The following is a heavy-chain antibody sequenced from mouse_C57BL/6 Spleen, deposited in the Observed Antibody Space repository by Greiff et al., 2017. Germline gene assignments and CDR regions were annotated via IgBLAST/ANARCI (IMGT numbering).Heavy chain of an antibody. J-gene: IGHJ1*03. CDR3: TRTYCYGSSQPPDWYFDV. CDR1: GYTFTDYE. CDR2: IVPETGGT. D-gene: IGHD1-1*01. V-gene: IGHV1-15*01. Sequence: QVQLQQSGAELVRPGASVTLSCKASGYTFTDYEMHWVKQTPVHGLEWIGAIVPETGGTASHQKFKGKAILTAAKSSSTAYMELRSLRSEDSAVYYCTRTYCYGSSQPPDWYFDVWGTGTTVTVSS.